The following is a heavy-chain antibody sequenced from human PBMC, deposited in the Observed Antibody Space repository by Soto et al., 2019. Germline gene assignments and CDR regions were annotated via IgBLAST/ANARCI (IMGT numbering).Heavy chain of an antibody. V-gene: IGHV3-30-3*01. CDR3: ARDWDRGGGSYLWKFDL. CDR2: ISYDGSYR. J-gene: IGHJ2*01. D-gene: IGHD1-26*01. Sequence: QEQLVESGGGVVQPGRSLRLSCAASGFALTPYAMHWVRQAPGKGLEWVAIISYDGSYRSYGDSVMGRFTISRDNSENSLYLKMDTLRSEDTAVYYCARDWDRGGGSYLWKFDLWGRGTLVTVSS. CDR1: GFALTPYA.